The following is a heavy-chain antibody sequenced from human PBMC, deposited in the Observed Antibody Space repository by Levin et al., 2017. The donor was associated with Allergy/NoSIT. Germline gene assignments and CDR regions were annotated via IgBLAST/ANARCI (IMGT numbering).Heavy chain of an antibody. CDR1: GYTFTSYG. D-gene: IGHD2-15*01. CDR3: ARGGCSGGSCYYYYGMDV. V-gene: IGHV1-18*01. J-gene: IGHJ6*02. CDR2: ISAYNGNT. Sequence: PGGSLRLSCKASGYTFTSYGISWVRQAPGQGLEWMGWISAYNGNTNYAQKLQGRVTMTTDTSTSTAYMELRSLRSDDTAVYYCARGGCSGGSCYYYYGMDVWGQGTTVTVSS.